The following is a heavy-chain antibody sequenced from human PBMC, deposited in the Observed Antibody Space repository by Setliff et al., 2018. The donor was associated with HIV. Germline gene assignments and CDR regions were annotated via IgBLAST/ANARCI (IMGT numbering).Heavy chain of an antibody. CDR1: NASFSDYY. CDR3: AGRAYGPLEH. D-gene: IGHD4-17*01. Sequence: PSETLSLTCAVYNASFSDYYRGWIRQAPGKGLEWIGEINQGGSTNYNSSLRSRVTMSINLSKNQFSLKLTSVTAADTAVYYCAGRAYGPLEHWGQGNQVTVSS. CDR2: INQGGST. V-gene: IGHV4-34*01. J-gene: IGHJ4*02.